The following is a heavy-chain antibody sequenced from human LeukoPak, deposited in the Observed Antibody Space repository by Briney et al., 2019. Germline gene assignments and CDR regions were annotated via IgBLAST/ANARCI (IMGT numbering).Heavy chain of an antibody. J-gene: IGHJ3*02. Sequence: SQTLSLTCTVSGGSISSGGYYWSWIRQPPGKGLEWIGYIYHSGSTYYNPPLKSRVTISVDRSKNQFSLKLSSVTAADTAVYYCARDIAAGRQAFDIWGQGTMVTVSS. D-gene: IGHD6-13*01. CDR3: ARDIAAGRQAFDI. V-gene: IGHV4-30-2*01. CDR1: GGSISSGGYY. CDR2: IYHSGST.